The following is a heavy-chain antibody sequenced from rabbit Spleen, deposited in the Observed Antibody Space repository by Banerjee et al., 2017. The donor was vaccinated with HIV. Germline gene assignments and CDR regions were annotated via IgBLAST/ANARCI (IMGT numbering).Heavy chain of an antibody. CDR1: GFTLSGSYF. D-gene: IGHD6-1*01. CDR2: INVVTGKA. J-gene: IGHJ4*01. Sequence: QSLEESRGGLVKPGASLTLTCTASGFTLSGSYFMCWVRQAPGKGLEWIACINVVTGKAVYASWAKGRFTVSKTSSTTVTLQLNSPTAADTATYFCARAPDYDGYGYNLWGPGTLVTVS. CDR3: ARAPDYDGYGYNL. V-gene: IGHV1S40*01.